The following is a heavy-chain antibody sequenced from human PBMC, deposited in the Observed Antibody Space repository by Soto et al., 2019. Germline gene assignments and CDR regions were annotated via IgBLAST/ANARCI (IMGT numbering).Heavy chain of an antibody. V-gene: IGHV3-33*01. J-gene: IGHJ6*02. Sequence: GGSLRLCCAASGFTFSSYGMHCVRQAPGKGLEWVAVIWYDGSNKYYADSVKGRFTISRDTSKNTLYMQMNSLRAEDTAVYYCASNYGMDVWGQGTKVTVSS. CDR3: ASNYGMDV. CDR1: GFTFSSYG. CDR2: IWYDGSNK.